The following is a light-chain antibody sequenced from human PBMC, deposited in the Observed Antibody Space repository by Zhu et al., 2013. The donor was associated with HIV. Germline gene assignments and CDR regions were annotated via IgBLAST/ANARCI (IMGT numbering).Light chain of an antibody. J-gene: IGKJ3*01. Sequence: EIVLTQSPVTLSLSPGERASLSCRASQRVRSTFLAWYQQKPGQAPRLLIYGASTRATGIPARFSGSGSGTEFALTISSLQSEDLATYYCQQANSFPGTFGPGTKVEIK. V-gene: IGKV3D-7*01. CDR2: GAS. CDR3: QQANSFPGT. CDR1: QRVRSTF.